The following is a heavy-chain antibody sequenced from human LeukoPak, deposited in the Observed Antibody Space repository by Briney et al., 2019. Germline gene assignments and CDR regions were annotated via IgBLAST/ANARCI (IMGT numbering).Heavy chain of an antibody. V-gene: IGHV4-59*05. D-gene: IGHD3-9*01. Sequence: SETLSLTCTVSSGSLGSYYWNWLRQPAGKGLEWIGSIYYSGSTYYNPSLKSRVTISVDTSKNQFSLKLSSVTAADTAVYYCARQKGYFDWLLSSDWFDPWGQGTLVTVSS. CDR1: SGSLGSYY. CDR2: IYYSGST. J-gene: IGHJ5*02. CDR3: ARQKGYFDWLLSSDWFDP.